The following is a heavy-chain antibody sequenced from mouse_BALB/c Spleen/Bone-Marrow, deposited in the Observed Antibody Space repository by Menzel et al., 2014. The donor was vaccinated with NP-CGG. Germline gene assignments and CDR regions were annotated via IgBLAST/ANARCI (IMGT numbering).Heavy chain of an antibody. D-gene: IGHD2-1*01. Sequence: DVKLVESGGGLVQPGGSLKLSCAASGLTFSNYGMSWVRQTPDKRLELVATINGNGGSTYYPDGVKGRFTISGDTAKNTLYLQMGSLKSEETAMYYCVRGNYGNYVDYFDFWGQGTTLTVSS. V-gene: IGHV5-6-3*01. J-gene: IGHJ2*01. CDR3: VRGNYGNYVDYFDF. CDR1: GLTFSNYG. CDR2: INGNGGST.